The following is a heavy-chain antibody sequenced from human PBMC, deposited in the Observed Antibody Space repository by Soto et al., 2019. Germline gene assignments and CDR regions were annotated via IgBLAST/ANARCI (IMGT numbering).Heavy chain of an antibody. CDR1: GYTFTSYG. CDR2: ISAYNGNT. Sequence: ASVKVSCKASGYTFTSYGISWVRQAPGQGLEWMGWISAYNGNTNYAQKLQGRVTMTTDTSTSTAYMELRSLRSDDTAVYYCASVTRRRYYYYGMDVWDQGTTVTVSS. D-gene: IGHD2-21*02. J-gene: IGHJ6*02. CDR3: ASVTRRRYYYYGMDV. V-gene: IGHV1-18*01.